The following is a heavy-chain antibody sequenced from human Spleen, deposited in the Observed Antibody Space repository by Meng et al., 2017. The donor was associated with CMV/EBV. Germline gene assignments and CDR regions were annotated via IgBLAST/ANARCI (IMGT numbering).Heavy chain of an antibody. V-gene: IGHV2-70D*14. D-gene: IGHD3/OR15-3a*01. CDR2: IDWDDDK. J-gene: IGHJ6*02. CDR3: ARLGTGASAGYVMDV. CDR1: GFSLSTSGMR. Sequence: SGPTLVKPTQTLTLTCTFSGFSLSTSGMRVAWIRQPPGKALEWLARIDWDDDKFYSTSLKTRLTISKDTSKNQVVLKMTNMDPVDTGTYFCARLGTGASAGYVMDVWGQGTTVTVSS.